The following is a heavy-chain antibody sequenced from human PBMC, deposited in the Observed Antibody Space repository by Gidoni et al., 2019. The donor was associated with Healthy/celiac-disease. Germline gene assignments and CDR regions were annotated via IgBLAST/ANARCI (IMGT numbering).Heavy chain of an antibody. CDR2: ISWNSGSI. CDR1: GFTFDDYA. D-gene: IGHD6-6*01. V-gene: IGHV3-9*01. CDR3: AKDSRRDSSSSVIDY. Sequence: EVQLVESGGGLVQPGRSLRLSCAAPGFTFDDYAMHWVRQAPGKGLEWVSGISWNSGSIGYADSVKGRFTISRDNAKNSLYLQMNSLRAEDTALYYCAKDSRRDSSSSVIDYWGQGTLVTVSS. J-gene: IGHJ4*02.